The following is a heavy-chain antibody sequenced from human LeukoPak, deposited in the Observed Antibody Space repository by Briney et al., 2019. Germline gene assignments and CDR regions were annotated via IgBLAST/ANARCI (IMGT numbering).Heavy chain of an antibody. CDR1: GYSFTSYW. CDR3: ARSSPKTTVVTQGYYYGMDV. CDR2: IYPGDSDT. D-gene: IGHD4-23*01. V-gene: IGHV5-51*01. J-gene: IGHJ6*02. Sequence: GESLKISCKGSGYSFTSYWIGWVRQMPGKGLEWMGIIYPGDSDTRYSPSFQGQVTISADKSISTAYLQWSSLKASDTAMYYCARSSPKTTVVTQGYYYGMDVWGQGTTVTVSS.